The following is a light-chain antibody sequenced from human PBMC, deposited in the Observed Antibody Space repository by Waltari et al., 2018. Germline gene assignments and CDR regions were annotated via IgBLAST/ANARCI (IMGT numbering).Light chain of an antibody. Sequence: EIVLTQSPGTLSLSPGERATLSCRASQTIRSNYLAWYQQKPGQAPRLLIYGASSRATGIPERFSGSGSGADFTLTISRLEPEDFAVYDCHQYHSSSWTFGQGTKVEIK. CDR2: GAS. J-gene: IGKJ1*01. CDR1: QTIRSNY. V-gene: IGKV3-20*01. CDR3: HQYHSSSWT.